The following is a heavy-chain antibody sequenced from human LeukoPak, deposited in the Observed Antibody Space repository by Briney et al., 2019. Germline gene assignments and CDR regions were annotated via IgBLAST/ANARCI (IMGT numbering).Heavy chain of an antibody. CDR1: GVTVSSNY. J-gene: IGHJ4*02. V-gene: IGHV3-53*01. CDR3: ARWYCNSLNCYYDY. Sequence: GGSLRFSCAAAGVTVSSNYMSWVRQVPGRGLEWVSMVYSDGTTHYLDSVKGRFTISRDNSKNTLHLQMNSLRVEDTAVYYCARWYCNSLNCYYDYWGQGTLVTVSS. D-gene: IGHD2/OR15-2a*01. CDR2: VYSDGTT.